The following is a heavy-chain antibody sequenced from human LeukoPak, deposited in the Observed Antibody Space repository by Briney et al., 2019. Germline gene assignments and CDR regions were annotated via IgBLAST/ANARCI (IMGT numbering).Heavy chain of an antibody. Sequence: PGGSLRLSCAASGFTSSTYNMNWVRQAPGKGPEWVSSISTSSNYIYYADSVKGRFTISRDNAKNSLYLQMNSLRVEDTDVYYCARDVGAAAPDAFDIWGQGTMVTVSS. J-gene: IGHJ3*02. CDR3: ARDVGAAAPDAFDI. V-gene: IGHV3-21*01. D-gene: IGHD1-26*01. CDR2: ISTSSNYI. CDR1: GFTSSTYN.